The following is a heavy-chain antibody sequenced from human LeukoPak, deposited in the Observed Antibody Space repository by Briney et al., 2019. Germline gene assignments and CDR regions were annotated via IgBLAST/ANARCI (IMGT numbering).Heavy chain of an antibody. V-gene: IGHV3-9*01. CDR1: GFTFDDYA. CDR2: ISWNSGYI. D-gene: IGHD6-19*01. CDR3: AKDARPVAAKGYYFDY. J-gene: IGHJ4*02. Sequence: GRSLRLSCAASGFTFDDYAMHWVRQAPGKGLEWVSGISWNSGYIDYADSVKGRFTISRDNAKNSLYLQMNSLRAEDTAFYYCAKDARPVAAKGYYFDYWGQGTLVTVSS.